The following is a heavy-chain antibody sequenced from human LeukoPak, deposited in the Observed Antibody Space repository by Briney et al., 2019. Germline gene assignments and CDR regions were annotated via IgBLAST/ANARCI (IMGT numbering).Heavy chain of an antibody. V-gene: IGHV4-59*08. Sequence: SETLSLTCSVSGGSISSYYWSWVRQPPGKGLEWIGYIYYSGSTNYNPSLKSRVIISVDTSKNQFSLKLSSVTAADTAVYYCARTYYDFWSGSRYWYFQLWGRGTLVTVSS. J-gene: IGHJ2*01. CDR2: IYYSGST. D-gene: IGHD3-3*01. CDR3: ARTYYDFWSGSRYWYFQL. CDR1: GGSISSYY.